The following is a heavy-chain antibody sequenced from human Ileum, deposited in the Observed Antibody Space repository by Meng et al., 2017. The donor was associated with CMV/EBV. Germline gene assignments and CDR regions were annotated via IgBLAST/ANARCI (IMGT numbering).Heavy chain of an antibody. Sequence: SAKVSCKASGDTFNSHTVSWVRHAPGQGLEWMGGIIPMLNIANYAQKFQDRVTITADRSSSTAYMELRNLRSEDTAMYYCARDSPNYYHSSGYYNWFDSWGQGTLVTVSS. CDR2: IIPMLNIA. CDR3: ARDSPNYYHSSGYYNWFDS. V-gene: IGHV1-69*10. CDR1: GDTFNSHT. D-gene: IGHD3-22*01. J-gene: IGHJ5*01.